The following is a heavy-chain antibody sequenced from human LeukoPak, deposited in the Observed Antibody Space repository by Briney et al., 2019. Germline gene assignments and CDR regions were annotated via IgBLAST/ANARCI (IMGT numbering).Heavy chain of an antibody. CDR1: GFTFSSYS. J-gene: IGHJ4*02. Sequence: SGGSLRLSCAASGFTFSSYSMNWVRQAPGKGLEWVSYISSSSGTIYYADSVKGRFTISRDNAKNSLYLQMNSLRAEDTAVYYCARDGIRIAALYYWGQGTLVTVSS. V-gene: IGHV3-48*04. CDR2: ISSSSGTI. CDR3: ARDGIRIAALYY. D-gene: IGHD6-13*01.